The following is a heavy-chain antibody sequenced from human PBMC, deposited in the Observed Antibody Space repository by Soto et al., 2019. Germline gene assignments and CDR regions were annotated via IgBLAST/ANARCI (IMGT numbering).Heavy chain of an antibody. J-gene: IGHJ6*02. CDR3: AREGPAPYYYYGMDV. V-gene: IGHV1-18*01. Sequence: QVQLVQSGGEVKMPRASVKVSCKTSGYSFTTYAISWVRQAPGQGLEWMGWISAYNGNTNYAQKLQDRVTMTTDTSTSTAYMELRSLRSDDTAVYYCAREGPAPYYYYGMDVWGQGSTVTVSS. CDR2: ISAYNGNT. CDR1: GYSFTTYA.